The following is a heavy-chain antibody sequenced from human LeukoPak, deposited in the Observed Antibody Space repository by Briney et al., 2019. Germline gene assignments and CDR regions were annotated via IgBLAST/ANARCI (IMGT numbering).Heavy chain of an antibody. CDR3: TTALTFGSYYFDY. Sequence: GGSLRLSCAASGFTFSNTWMSWVRQAPGKGLEWVGRIKSKTDGGTTDYAAPVKGRFTISRDDSKNTLYLQMNSLKTEDTAVYYCTTALTFGSYYFDYWGQGTLVTVSS. V-gene: IGHV3-15*01. CDR1: GFTFSNTW. D-gene: IGHD1-26*01. J-gene: IGHJ4*02. CDR2: IKSKTDGGTT.